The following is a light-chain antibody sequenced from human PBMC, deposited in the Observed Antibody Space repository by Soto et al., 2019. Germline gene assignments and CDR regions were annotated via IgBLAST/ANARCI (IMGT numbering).Light chain of an antibody. CDR2: TAS. CDR1: QSISIY. Sequence: DIQMTQSPSSLSASVGDRVTITCRSSQSISIYLNWYQQKPGKAPKVLIYTASSLQSGVPSRFSGIGSGTDFTPSISSLQPEDFATYYCQQTYSGPLTFGGGTKVDIK. CDR3: QQTYSGPLT. J-gene: IGKJ4*01. V-gene: IGKV1-39*01.